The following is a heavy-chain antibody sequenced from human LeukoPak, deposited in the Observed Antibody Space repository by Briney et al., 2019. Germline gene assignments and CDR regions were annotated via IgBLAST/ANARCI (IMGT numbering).Heavy chain of an antibody. CDR2: INPNSGGT. Sequence: ASVKVSCKASGYTFTGYYMHWVRQAPGQGLEWMGWINPNSGGTNYAQKFQGRVTMTRDTSISTAYMELSRLRSDDTAVYYCARDLFVANWNLDYWGQGTLDTVSS. V-gene: IGHV1-2*02. CDR3: ARDLFVANWNLDY. CDR1: GYTFTGYY. J-gene: IGHJ4*02. D-gene: IGHD1-1*01.